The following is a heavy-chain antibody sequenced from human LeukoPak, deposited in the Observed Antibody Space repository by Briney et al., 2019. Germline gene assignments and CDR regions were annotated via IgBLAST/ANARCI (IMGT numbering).Heavy chain of an antibody. V-gene: IGHV3-30*02. Sequence: GGSLRLSCAASGFTFSSYGMHWVRQAPGKGLEWVAFIRYDGSNKYYADFVKGRFTISRDNSKNTLYLQMNSLRAEDTAVYYCARQLQIESITIFGVVTQYYFDYWGQGTLVTVSS. D-gene: IGHD3-3*01. CDR1: GFTFSSYG. J-gene: IGHJ4*02. CDR3: ARQLQIESITIFGVVTQYYFDY. CDR2: IRYDGSNK.